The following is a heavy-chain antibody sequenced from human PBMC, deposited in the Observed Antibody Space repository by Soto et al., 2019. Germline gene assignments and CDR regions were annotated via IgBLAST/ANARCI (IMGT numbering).Heavy chain of an antibody. V-gene: IGHV3-23*01. Sequence: PGGSLRLSCAASGFTITTYAMSWVRQAPGKGLEWVSTISGSGVSTYYADSVKGRFTISRDNSKNTLYLQMNSLRAEDTAVYYCAKDIYGGKGERDYWGQETLVNVSS. CDR3: AKDIYGGKGERDY. CDR1: GFTITTYA. CDR2: ISGSGVST. D-gene: IGHD2-15*01. J-gene: IGHJ4*02.